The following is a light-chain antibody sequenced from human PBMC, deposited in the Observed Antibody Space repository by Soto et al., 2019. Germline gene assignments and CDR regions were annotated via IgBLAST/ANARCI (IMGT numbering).Light chain of an antibody. CDR2: GAS. CDR1: QVVTSNY. J-gene: IGKJ4*01. V-gene: IGKV3-20*01. CDR3: QQYGGSTRVT. Sequence: EIVLTQSPGTLSLSPWERATLSCRASQVVTSNYLAWYQQKPGQATRLLICGASSRATGIPDRFSGSGFGTDFTLTISRQEPEDFAVYYCQQYGGSTRVTFGGGTKVEIK.